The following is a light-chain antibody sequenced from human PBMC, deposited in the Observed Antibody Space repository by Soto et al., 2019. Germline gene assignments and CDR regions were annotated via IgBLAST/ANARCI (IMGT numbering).Light chain of an antibody. J-gene: IGKJ4*01. V-gene: IGKV3-11*01. CDR3: QQRSNWPLT. CDR1: QSVGTY. Sequence: EIVLTQSPATLSLSPGERATLSCRTSQSVGTYLGWYQQKPGQAPRLLIFDASNRATGIPARFSGSGSGTDFTLTISSLEPEDFAVYYCQQRSNWPLTFGGGTKVEIK. CDR2: DAS.